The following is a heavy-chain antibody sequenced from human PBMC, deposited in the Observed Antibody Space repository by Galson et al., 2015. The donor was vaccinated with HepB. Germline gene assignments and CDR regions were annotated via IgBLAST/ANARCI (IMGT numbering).Heavy chain of an antibody. J-gene: IGHJ3*02. V-gene: IGHV1-18*04. Sequence: SVKVSCKASGYTFTSYGISWVRQAPGQGLEWMGWISAYNGNTNYAQKLQGRVTMTTDTSTSTAYMELRSLRSDDTAVYYCAREGDYCSGGSCYSDDAFDIWGQGTMVTVSS. D-gene: IGHD2-15*01. CDR1: GYTFTSYG. CDR2: ISAYNGNT. CDR3: AREGDYCSGGSCYSDDAFDI.